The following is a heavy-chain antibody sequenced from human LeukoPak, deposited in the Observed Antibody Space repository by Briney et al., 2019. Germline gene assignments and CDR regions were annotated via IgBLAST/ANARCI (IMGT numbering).Heavy chain of an antibody. D-gene: IGHD1-26*01. Sequence: ASVKVSCKASGYTFTSSAFSWVRQAPGQGLEWMGWINPNSGGTNSAQKFQGRVTMTRDTSISTAYMELSRLTSDDTAVYYCARHPYSGSYHFDYWGQGTLVTVSS. CDR1: GYTFTSSA. J-gene: IGHJ4*02. CDR3: ARHPYSGSYHFDY. CDR2: INPNSGGT. V-gene: IGHV1-2*02.